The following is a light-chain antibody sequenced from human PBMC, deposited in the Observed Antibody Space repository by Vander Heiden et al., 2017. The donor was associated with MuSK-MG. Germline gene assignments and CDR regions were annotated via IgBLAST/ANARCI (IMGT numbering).Light chain of an antibody. CDR3: QQRSNWPLSIT. V-gene: IGKV3-11*01. CDR2: EAS. Sequence: EVVLTQSPATLSLSPGDRATLSCRARQSISRSLAWYQQKPGQAPRLLIYEASTRATGIPTRFRGGGFGTDFTLTISSLEPEDFAVYYCQQRSNWPLSITFGQGTRLEIK. CDR1: QSISRS. J-gene: IGKJ5*01.